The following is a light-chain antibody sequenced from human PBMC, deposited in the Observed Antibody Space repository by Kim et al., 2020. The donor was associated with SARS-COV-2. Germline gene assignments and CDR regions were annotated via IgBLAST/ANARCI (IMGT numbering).Light chain of an antibody. J-gene: IGLJ3*02. V-gene: IGLV10-54*04. CDR2: MKN. Sequence: QTGTLPCTGNSNNVRSQAAVCLPHHQGHPPKLLSYMKNTRPSEISERFSASRSGNTASLTIIGLQPEDDADYYCSAWDGILNAWVFGGGTQLTVL. CDR3: SAWDGILNAWV. CDR1: SNNVRSQA.